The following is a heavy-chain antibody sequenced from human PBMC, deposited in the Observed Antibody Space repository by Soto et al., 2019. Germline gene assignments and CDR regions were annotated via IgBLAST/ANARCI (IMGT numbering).Heavy chain of an antibody. V-gene: IGHV3-30-3*01. J-gene: IGHJ6*02. CDR1: GFTFSSYA. Sequence: QVQLVESGGGVVQPGRSLRLSCAASGFTFSSYAMYWVRQAPGKGLEWVAVISYDGNNKYYADSVKGRFTISRDNSTNTLYLQMSGMRAEDTAVYYCARAGCDGGSCYTLVGLRYGMDVWGQGTTVTVSS. CDR3: ARAGCDGGSCYTLVGLRYGMDV. D-gene: IGHD2-15*01. CDR2: ISYDGNNK.